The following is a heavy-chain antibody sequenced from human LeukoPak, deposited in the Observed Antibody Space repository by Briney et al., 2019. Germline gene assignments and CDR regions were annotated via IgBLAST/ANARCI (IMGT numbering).Heavy chain of an antibody. CDR2: IYHSGST. V-gene: IGHV4-30-2*01. J-gene: IGHJ4*02. Sequence: SETLSLTCTVSGGSISSGGYYWSWIRQPPGKGLEWIGYIYHSGSTYYNPSLKSRVTISGDRSKNQFSLKLSSVTAADTAVYYCARGVGYCSSTSCRVDYWGQGTPVTVSS. CDR3: ARGVGYCSSTSCRVDY. CDR1: GGSISSGGYY. D-gene: IGHD2-2*01.